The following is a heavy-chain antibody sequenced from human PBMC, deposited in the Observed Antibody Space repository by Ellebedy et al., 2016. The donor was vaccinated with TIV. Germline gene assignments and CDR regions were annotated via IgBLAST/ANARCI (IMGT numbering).Heavy chain of an antibody. CDR2: IRSKTYGGTT. Sequence: GESLKISCTASRFTFGYHGMMWFRQPSGKGLEWVAFIRSKTYGGTTEYAASVEGRFTISRDDSKSSAYLQMNSLKTEDTAVYFCARKRLGDLCPWGQGTLVTVSS. CDR1: RFTFGYHG. V-gene: IGHV3-49*03. J-gene: IGHJ5*02. CDR3: ARKRLGDLCP. D-gene: IGHD3-10*01.